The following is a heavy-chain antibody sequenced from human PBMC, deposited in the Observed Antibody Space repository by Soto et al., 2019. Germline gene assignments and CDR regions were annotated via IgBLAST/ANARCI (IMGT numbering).Heavy chain of an antibody. CDR2: IYYSGIN. CDR3: ARAPPSHKVNWFDP. J-gene: IGHJ5*02. CDR1: GDSLSSCGYY. Sequence: QERLQESGPGLVRPSQTLYLTCSVSGDSLSSCGYYWNWLRQRPGKGREWIGYIYYSGINYYNPSLQSRVTMSIDTSNSQFSLKLSSVTVADTAVYACARAPPSHKVNWFDPWGQGILVTVSS. V-gene: IGHV4-31*03.